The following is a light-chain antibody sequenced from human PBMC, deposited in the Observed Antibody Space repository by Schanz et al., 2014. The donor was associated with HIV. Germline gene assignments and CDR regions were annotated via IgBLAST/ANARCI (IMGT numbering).Light chain of an antibody. CDR3: QQYGSSPRT. Sequence: EIVLTQSPDTLSVPPGERATLSCRASHSVSSNFFAWYQQKPGQAPRLLIFGASNRAAGIPDRFSGGESGTDFTLTISRLEPEDFAVYYCQQYGSSPRTFGQGTKVEIK. J-gene: IGKJ1*01. CDR1: HSVSSNF. V-gene: IGKV3-20*01. CDR2: GAS.